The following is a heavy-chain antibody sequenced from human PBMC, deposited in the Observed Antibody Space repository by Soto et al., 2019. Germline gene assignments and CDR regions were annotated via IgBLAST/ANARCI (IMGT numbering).Heavy chain of an antibody. CDR3: AKSVYRGRLRFVEWWGFDP. CDR1: GFTFDDYA. Sequence: DVQLVESGGGLVQPGRSLRLSCAASGFTFDDYAMHWVRQAPGKGLEWVSGISWNSGSVGYADSVKGRFTISSDNAKNSLYLQMHSLSSEDTALYYCAKSVYRGRLRFVEWWGFDPWVQGTLVIVSS. J-gene: IGHJ5*02. CDR2: ISWNSGSV. D-gene: IGHD3-3*01. V-gene: IGHV3-9*01.